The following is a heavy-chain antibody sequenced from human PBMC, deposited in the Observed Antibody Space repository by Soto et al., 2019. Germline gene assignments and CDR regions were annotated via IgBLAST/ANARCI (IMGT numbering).Heavy chain of an antibody. CDR2: IYYSGST. CDR1: GGSISSYY. Sequence: SETLSLTCTVSGGSISSYYWSWIRQPPGKGLEWIGYIYYSGSTNYNPSLKSRVTISVDTSKNQFSLKLSSVTAADTAVYYCARVAVFWSGYPYYFDYWGQGTLVTSPQ. V-gene: IGHV4-59*01. J-gene: IGHJ4*02. CDR3: ARVAVFWSGYPYYFDY. D-gene: IGHD3-3*01.